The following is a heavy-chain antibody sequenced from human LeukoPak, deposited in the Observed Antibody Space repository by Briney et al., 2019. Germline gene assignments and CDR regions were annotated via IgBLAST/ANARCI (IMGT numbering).Heavy chain of an antibody. CDR2: INHSGST. CDR1: GGSFSGYY. J-gene: IGHJ5*02. CDR3: ARDRGYLTSNWSDP. D-gene: IGHD5-12*01. V-gene: IGHV4-34*01. Sequence: PSETLSLTCAVYGGSFSGYYWSWIRQPPGKGLEWIGEINHSGSTNYNPSLKSRVTISVDTSKNQFSLKLSSVTAADTAVYYCARDRGYLTSNWSDPWGQGTLVTVSS.